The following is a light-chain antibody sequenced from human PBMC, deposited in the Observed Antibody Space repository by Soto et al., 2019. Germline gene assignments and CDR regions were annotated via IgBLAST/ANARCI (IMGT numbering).Light chain of an antibody. J-gene: IGKJ1*01. CDR3: LQHKSYPRT. Sequence: DIQMTQSPSDMSASVGDRVTITCRASQAISNFLVWFQQRPGKVPKRLMYSANRLESGVPSRFSGSGSGTEFTLTISSLQPEDFATYYCLQHKSYPRTFGQGTKVDIK. CDR1: QAISNF. CDR2: SAN. V-gene: IGKV1-17*03.